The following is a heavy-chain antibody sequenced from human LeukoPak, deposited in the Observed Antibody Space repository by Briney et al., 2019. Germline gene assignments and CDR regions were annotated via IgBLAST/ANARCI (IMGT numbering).Heavy chain of an antibody. CDR2: INPNSGGT. J-gene: IGHJ4*02. D-gene: IGHD3-10*01. CDR1: GYTLTGYY. CDR3: AINYGSGSYYQNYFDY. Sequence: ASVKVSCKASGYTLTGYYMHWVRQAPGQGLDWMGWINPNSGGTNYAQKFQGRVTMTRDTSISTAYMELSRLRSDDTAVYYCAINYGSGSYYQNYFDYWGQGTLVTVSS. V-gene: IGHV1-2*02.